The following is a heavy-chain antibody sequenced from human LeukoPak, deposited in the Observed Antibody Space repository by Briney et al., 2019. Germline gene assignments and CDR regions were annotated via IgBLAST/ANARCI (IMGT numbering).Heavy chain of an antibody. D-gene: IGHD2-15*01. CDR1: GGSFSGYY. V-gene: IGHV4-34*01. J-gene: IGHJ6*03. CDR3: AGGIYCSGGSCYSVRDYYYMDV. CDR2: INHSGST. Sequence: SETLSLTCAVYGGSFSGYYWSWIRQPPGKGLEWIGEINHSGSTNYNPSLKSRVTISVDTSKNQFSRKLSSVTAADTAVYYCAGGIYCSGGSCYSVRDYYYMDVWGKGTTVTVSS.